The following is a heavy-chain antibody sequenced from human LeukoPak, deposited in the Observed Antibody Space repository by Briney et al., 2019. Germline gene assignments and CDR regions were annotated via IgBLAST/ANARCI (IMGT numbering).Heavy chain of an antibody. V-gene: IGHV3-21*01. Sequence: PGGSLRLSCAASGFTFSSYSMNWVRQAPGKGLGWVSSTSSSSSYIYYADSVKGRFTISRDNAKNSLYLQMNSLRAEDTAVYYCARGAWSSSWGSDYWGQGTLVTVSS. CDR1: GFTFSSYS. J-gene: IGHJ4*02. CDR3: ARGAWSSSWGSDY. CDR2: TSSSSSYI. D-gene: IGHD6-13*01.